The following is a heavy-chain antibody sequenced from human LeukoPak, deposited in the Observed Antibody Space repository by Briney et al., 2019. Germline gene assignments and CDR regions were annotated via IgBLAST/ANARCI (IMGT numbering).Heavy chain of an antibody. V-gene: IGHV3-23*01. Sequence: GGSLRLSCEASGFTFSTFAMIWVRQPPGKGLEWVSSIFPSGGEIHYADSVRGRFTISRDNSKSTLSLQMNSLRAEDTAIYYCARDGEFYYDSSSYWGQGSLVTVSS. CDR3: ARDGEFYYDSSSY. D-gene: IGHD3-22*01. CDR1: GFTFSTFA. CDR2: IFPSGGEI. J-gene: IGHJ4*02.